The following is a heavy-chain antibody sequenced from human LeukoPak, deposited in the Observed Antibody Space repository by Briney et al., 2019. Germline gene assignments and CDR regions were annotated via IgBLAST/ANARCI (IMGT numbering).Heavy chain of an antibody. CDR3: ARVKPDGITIFGNPEVYYYYYMDV. D-gene: IGHD3-3*01. V-gene: IGHV4-34*01. Sequence: PSETLSLTCTVSGGSISSYYWSWIRQPPGKGLEWIGEINHSGSTNYNPSLKSRVTISVDTSKNQFSLKLSSVTAADTAVYYCARVKPDGITIFGNPEVYYYYYMDVWGKGTTVTVSS. CDR1: GGSISSYY. J-gene: IGHJ6*03. CDR2: INHSGST.